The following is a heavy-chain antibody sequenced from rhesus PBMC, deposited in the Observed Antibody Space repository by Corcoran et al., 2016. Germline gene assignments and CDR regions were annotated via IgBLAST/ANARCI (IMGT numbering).Heavy chain of an antibody. CDR3: ARGCSGIGCPLVNIDY. CDR1: GGSISSHY. D-gene: IGHD2-21*01. Sequence: QLQLQEAGPGLVKPSETLSLTCAVSGGSISSHYWSWIRQPPGKGLEWSGRIFGRGGPIDYNPSLTIRFPLSTATSKNQFSLKLNSVAAADTAVYYCARGCSGIGCPLVNIDYWGQGVLVTVSS. CDR2: IFGRGGPI. J-gene: IGHJ4*01. V-gene: IGHV4-160*01.